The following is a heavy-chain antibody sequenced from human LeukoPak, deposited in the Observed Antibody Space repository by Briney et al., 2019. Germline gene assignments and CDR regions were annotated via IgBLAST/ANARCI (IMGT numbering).Heavy chain of an antibody. CDR1: GGSISSGSYY. CDR2: IYTSGST. CDR3: ARLVVSSWYHEVLLGRDY. V-gene: IGHV4-61*02. D-gene: IGHD6-13*01. Sequence: SETLSLTCTVSGGSISSGSYYWSWIRQPAGKGLEWIGRIYTSGSTNYKPSLKSRVTISVDTSKNQFSLKLSPVTAADTAVYYCARLVVSSWYHEVLLGRDYWGQGTLVTVSS. J-gene: IGHJ4*02.